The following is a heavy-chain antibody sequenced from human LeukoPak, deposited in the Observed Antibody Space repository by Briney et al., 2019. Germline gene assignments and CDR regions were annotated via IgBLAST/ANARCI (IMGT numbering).Heavy chain of an antibody. D-gene: IGHD4-17*01. CDR1: GFTFSSYG. CDR3: ARDEVTTPRD. CDR2: MWYDGSNK. J-gene: IGHJ4*02. V-gene: IGHV3-33*01. Sequence: GGSLRLSCAASGFTFSSYGMHWVRQAPGKGLEWVAVMWYDGSNKYYADSVKGRFTISRDNSKNTLYLQMHSLRAEDTAVYYCARDEVTTPRDWGQRTLVTVSS.